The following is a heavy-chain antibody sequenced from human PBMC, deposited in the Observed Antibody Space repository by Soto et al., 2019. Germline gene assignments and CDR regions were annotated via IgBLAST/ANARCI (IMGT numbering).Heavy chain of an antibody. Sequence: QVQLVQSGAEVKKPGASVKVSCKASGYTFTSYDINWVRQATGQGLEWMGWMNPNSGNTGYAQKFQGRVTMTRNTSISTAYMEMSSLRSEDTAVYYCARSRLALGWFDPWGQGTLVTVSS. CDR3: ARSRLALGWFDP. D-gene: IGHD6-19*01. V-gene: IGHV1-8*01. CDR1: GYTFTSYD. CDR2: MNPNSGNT. J-gene: IGHJ5*02.